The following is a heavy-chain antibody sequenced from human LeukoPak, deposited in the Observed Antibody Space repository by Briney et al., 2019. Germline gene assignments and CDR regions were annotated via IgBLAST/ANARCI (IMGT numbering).Heavy chain of an antibody. CDR2: ISPYTGNT. Sequence: ASVKVSCKTSGYTFTNFAINWVRQAPGQGLEWMGWISPYTGNTNYAQKFQGRVTMSANTSTSTASMELTSLTSDDTAVYYCAKDLYDSSGHQGFDYWGQGTLVTVSS. CDR3: AKDLYDSSGHQGFDY. D-gene: IGHD3-22*01. J-gene: IGHJ4*02. V-gene: IGHV1-18*01. CDR1: GYTFTNFA.